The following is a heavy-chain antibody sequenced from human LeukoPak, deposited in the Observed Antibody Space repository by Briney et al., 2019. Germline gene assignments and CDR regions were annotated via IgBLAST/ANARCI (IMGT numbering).Heavy chain of an antibody. V-gene: IGHV3-23*01. CDR3: ARDLLAYYDSSGYDY. D-gene: IGHD3-22*01. CDR1: GFTFSRYA. J-gene: IGHJ4*02. CDR2: ISGSGGST. Sequence: GGSLRLSCVASGFTFSRYAMNWVRQAPGKGLEWVSVISGSGGSTYYADSVKGRFTISRDNSKNTLYLQMNSLRAEDTAVYYCARDLLAYYDSSGYDYWGQGTLVTVSS.